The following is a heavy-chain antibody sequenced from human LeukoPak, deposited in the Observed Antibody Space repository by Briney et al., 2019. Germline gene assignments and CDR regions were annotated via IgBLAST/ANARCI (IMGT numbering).Heavy chain of an antibody. D-gene: IGHD1-26*01. CDR3: TKDLLPRSASYPGDY. CDR1: GFSPSPYG. Sequence: PGGSLRLSCAASGFSPSPYGLHWVRQVPGKGLEWVALIAHDGSRKYYGDSVKGRFTISRDNSENTLYLQMSRLRTEDTAVYFCTKDLLPRSASYPGDYWGQGTLVTVSA. J-gene: IGHJ4*02. CDR2: IAHDGSRK. V-gene: IGHV3-30*18.